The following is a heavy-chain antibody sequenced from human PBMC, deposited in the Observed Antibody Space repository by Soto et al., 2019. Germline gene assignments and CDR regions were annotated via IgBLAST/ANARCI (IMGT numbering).Heavy chain of an antibody. V-gene: IGHV1-18*01. CDR1: GYAFTSYG. D-gene: IGHD2-15*01. CDR3: AREESVYCSGGSCYQFDY. J-gene: IGHJ4*02. Sequence: ASVKVSCKASGYAFTSYGISWVRQAPGQGLEWMAWISAYNGNTNYAQKLQGRVTMTTDTSTSTAYMELRSLRSDDTAVYYCAREESVYCSGGSCYQFDYWGQGTLVTVSS. CDR2: ISAYNGNT.